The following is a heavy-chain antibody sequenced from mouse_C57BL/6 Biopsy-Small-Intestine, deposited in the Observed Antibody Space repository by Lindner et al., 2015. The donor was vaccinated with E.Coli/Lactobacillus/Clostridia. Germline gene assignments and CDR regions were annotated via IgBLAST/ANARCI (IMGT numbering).Heavy chain of an antibody. J-gene: IGHJ2*01. D-gene: IGHD1-1*01. CDR3: ARLKFITTVEDFDY. Sequence: VQLQESGGDLVKPGGSLKLSCAASGFTFSSYGMSWVRQAPDKRLKWVATVSSSGIYTYSPDSVKGRFTISRDNAKNTLYLQMSSLRSEDTAMYYCARLKFITTVEDFDYWGQGTTLTVSS. V-gene: IGHV5-6*01. CDR2: VSSSGIYT. CDR1: GFTFSSYG.